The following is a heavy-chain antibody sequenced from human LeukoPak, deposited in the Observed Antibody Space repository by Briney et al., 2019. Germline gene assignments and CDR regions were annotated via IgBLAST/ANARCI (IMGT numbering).Heavy chain of an antibody. J-gene: IGHJ4*02. CDR2: ISYDGSNK. Sequence: GGSLRLSCAASGFTFSSYGMHWVRQAPGKGLEGVAVISYDGSNKYYADSVKGRFTISRDNSKNTLYLQMNSLRAEDTAVYYCARERVEAAAFDYWGQGTLVTVSS. D-gene: IGHD6-13*01. CDR1: GFTFSSYG. CDR3: ARERVEAAAFDY. V-gene: IGHV3-30*03.